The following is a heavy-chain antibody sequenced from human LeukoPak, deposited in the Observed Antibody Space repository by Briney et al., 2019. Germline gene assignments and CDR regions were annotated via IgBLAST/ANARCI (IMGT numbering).Heavy chain of an antibody. CDR1: GGTFSSYA. CDR3: AREEYSSSSGSRYFGY. D-gene: IGHD6-6*01. V-gene: IGHV1-69*05. CDR2: IIPIFGTA. Sequence: GASVKVSCKASGGTFSSYAISWVRQAPGQGLEWMGGIIPIFGTANYAQKFQGRVTITTDESTSTAYMELSSLRSEDTAVYYCAREEYSSSSGSRYFGYWGQGTLVTVSS. J-gene: IGHJ4*02.